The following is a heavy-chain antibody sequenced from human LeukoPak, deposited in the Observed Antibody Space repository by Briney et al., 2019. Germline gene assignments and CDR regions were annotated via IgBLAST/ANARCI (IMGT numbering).Heavy chain of an antibody. CDR1: GYTFTSYG. Sequence: ASVKVSCKASGYTFTSYGISWVRQAPGQGLEWMGWISAYTGNTNYAQKLQGRVTMTTDTSTSTAYMELRSLRSDDTAVYYCASSRVYYDSSGPFDYWGQGTLVTVSP. CDR3: ASSRVYYDSSGPFDY. V-gene: IGHV1-18*01. D-gene: IGHD3-22*01. CDR2: ISAYTGNT. J-gene: IGHJ4*02.